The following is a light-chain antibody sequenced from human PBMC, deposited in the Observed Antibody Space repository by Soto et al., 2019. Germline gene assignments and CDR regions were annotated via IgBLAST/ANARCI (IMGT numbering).Light chain of an antibody. V-gene: IGKV3-15*01. Sequence: EITLTQSPGTLSVSPGESATLSCRASQNVLSNLAWYQQKPGQAPRLLIYGASTRATDIPARFSGSGSGTQFTLTIGSLQSEDFALYYCQQYISWSRTFGQGTRVEI. CDR1: QNVLSN. CDR2: GAS. CDR3: QQYISWSRT. J-gene: IGKJ1*01.